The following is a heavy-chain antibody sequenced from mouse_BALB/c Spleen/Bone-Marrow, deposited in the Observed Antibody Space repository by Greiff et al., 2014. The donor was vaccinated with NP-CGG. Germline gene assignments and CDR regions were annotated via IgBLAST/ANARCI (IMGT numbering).Heavy chain of an antibody. V-gene: IGHV1-61*01. D-gene: IGHD1-1*01. J-gene: IGHJ3*01. CDR1: GYSFTSYW. CDR3: ARLEGNYGSTFAY. CDR2: IHPSDTET. Sequence: QVQLKESGAELVRPGASVKLSCKASGYSFTSYWMNWVKQRPGQGLEWIGMIHPSDTETRLNQRFKDKATLTVDKSSSTAYMKLNSPTSEDSAIYYCARLEGNYGSTFAYWGQGTLVTVSA.